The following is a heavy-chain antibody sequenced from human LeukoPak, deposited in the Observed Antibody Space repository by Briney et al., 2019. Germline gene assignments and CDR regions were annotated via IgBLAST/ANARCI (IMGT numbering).Heavy chain of an antibody. CDR1: GGSISSYYW. J-gene: IGHJ3*02. CDR3: ARMSGSHYTLRAFDI. V-gene: IGHV2-70*11. Sequence: TLSLTCTVSGGSISSYYWSWIRQPPGKALEWLARIDWDGDENYSTSLKTRLTISKDTFKNQVVLTMTNMDPVDTATYYCARMSGSHYTLRAFDIWGQGTMVTVSS. CDR2: IDWDGDE. D-gene: IGHD1-26*01.